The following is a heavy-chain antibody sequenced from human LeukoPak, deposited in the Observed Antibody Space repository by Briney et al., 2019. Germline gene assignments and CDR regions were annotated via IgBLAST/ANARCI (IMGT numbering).Heavy chain of an antibody. CDR3: ARGIAAAAQPIDY. Sequence: PGGSLRLSCAASGFTFSSYSMNWVRQAPGKGLEWVSSISSSSSYIYYADSVKGRFTISRDNAKNSLYLQMNSLRAEDTAVYYCARGIAAAAQPIDYWGQGTLVTVSS. V-gene: IGHV3-21*01. D-gene: IGHD6-13*01. CDR2: ISSSSSYI. J-gene: IGHJ4*02. CDR1: GFTFSSYS.